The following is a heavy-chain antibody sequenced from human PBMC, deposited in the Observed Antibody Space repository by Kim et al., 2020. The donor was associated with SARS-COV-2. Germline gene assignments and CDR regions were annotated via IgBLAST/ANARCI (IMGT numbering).Heavy chain of an antibody. D-gene: IGHD3-10*01. Sequence: GGSLRLSCAASGFTFSTYAMSWVRQAPGKGLEWVSAISGSGGSTYYADSVKGRFTVSRDNSKNTLYLQMNSLRADDTAVYYCAKGRLWFLYWGQGTLVTVSS. CDR2: ISGSGGST. CDR3: AKGRLWFLY. J-gene: IGHJ4*02. V-gene: IGHV3-23*01. CDR1: GFTFSTYA.